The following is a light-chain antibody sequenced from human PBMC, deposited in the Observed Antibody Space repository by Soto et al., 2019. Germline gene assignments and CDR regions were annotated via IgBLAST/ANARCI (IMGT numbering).Light chain of an antibody. CDR3: QQYNNWPPYT. Sequence: EIVMTQSPATLSVFPGERATLSCRASQSISTNFSWSQQKPGRAPRLLIYGASASATGIPARFSGSGSGTAFTLLISSLPCEDFAVYYCQQYNNWPPYTFGQGTKLEIK. CDR2: GAS. V-gene: IGKV3-15*01. CDR1: QSISTN. J-gene: IGKJ2*01.